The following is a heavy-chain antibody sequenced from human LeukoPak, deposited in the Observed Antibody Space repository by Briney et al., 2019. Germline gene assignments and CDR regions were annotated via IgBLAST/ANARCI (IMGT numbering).Heavy chain of an antibody. Sequence: GASVKVSCKASGYIFTGYYMHWVRQAPGQGLEWMGWINPNSGGTNYAQKFQGRVTMTRDTSISTAYMELSRLRSDDTAVYYCARSNCSGGSCYDYWGQGTLVTVSS. CDR1: GYIFTGYY. J-gene: IGHJ4*02. CDR2: INPNSGGT. D-gene: IGHD2-15*01. CDR3: ARSNCSGGSCYDY. V-gene: IGHV1-2*02.